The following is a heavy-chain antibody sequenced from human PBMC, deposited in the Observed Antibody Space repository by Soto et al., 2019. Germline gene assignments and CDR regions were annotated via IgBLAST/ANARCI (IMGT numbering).Heavy chain of an antibody. J-gene: IGHJ6*02. V-gene: IGHV1-69*18. CDR1: GGTFSSYA. D-gene: IGHD4-4*01. Sequence: QVQLVQSGAEVKKPGSSVTVSCKASGGTFSSYAISWVRQAPGQGLEWMGRMIAFIGTANYAQKFQGRVTITADESTSTADMELTSLRSEDTAVYYCARVVMTTVPASYYYGMDVWGQGTTVTVSS. CDR2: MIAFIGTA. CDR3: ARVVMTTVPASYYYGMDV.